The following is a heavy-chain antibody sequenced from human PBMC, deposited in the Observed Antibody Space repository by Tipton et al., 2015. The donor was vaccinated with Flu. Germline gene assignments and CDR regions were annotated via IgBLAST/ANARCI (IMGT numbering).Heavy chain of an antibody. CDR1: GGSFSGYY. Sequence: TLSLTCAVYGGSFSGYYWSWIRQPPGKGLEWIGEINHSGSTNYNPSLKSRVTISVDTSKNQFSLKLSSVTAADTAVYYCARGSHCSGGSCYSGDLDYWGQGTLVTVSS. J-gene: IGHJ4*02. CDR3: ARGSHCSGGSCYSGDLDY. D-gene: IGHD2-15*01. V-gene: IGHV4-34*01. CDR2: INHSGST.